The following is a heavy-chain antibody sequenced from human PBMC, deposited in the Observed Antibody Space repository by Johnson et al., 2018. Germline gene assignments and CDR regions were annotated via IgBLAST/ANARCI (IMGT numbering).Heavy chain of an antibody. Sequence: QVQLVESGAEVKKPGASVKVSCKASGYTFTSYDINWVRQATGQGIEWMGWMNPNSGNTGYAQKFQGRVTMTRNTSISTAYLELSSLRSEDTAVYYCARPAGYSSGWYLYYYYYYMDVWGKGTTVTVSS. J-gene: IGHJ6*03. CDR1: GYTFTSYD. CDR3: ARPAGYSSGWYLYYYYYYMDV. CDR2: MNPNSGNT. V-gene: IGHV1-8*01. D-gene: IGHD6-19*01.